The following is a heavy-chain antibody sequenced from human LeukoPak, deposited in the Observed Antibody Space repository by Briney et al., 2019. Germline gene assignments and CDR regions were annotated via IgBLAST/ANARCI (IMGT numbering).Heavy chain of an antibody. V-gene: IGHV1-18*01. J-gene: IGHJ3*02. Sequence: ASVKVSCKASGYTFTSYGISRVRQAPGQGLEWMGWISAYNGKTNYAQKLQGRVTMTTDTSTSTAYMELRSLRSDDTAVYYCARDALRSSGGAFDIWGQGTMVTVSS. CDR2: ISAYNGKT. CDR1: GYTFTSYG. D-gene: IGHD6-6*01. CDR3: ARDALRSSGGAFDI.